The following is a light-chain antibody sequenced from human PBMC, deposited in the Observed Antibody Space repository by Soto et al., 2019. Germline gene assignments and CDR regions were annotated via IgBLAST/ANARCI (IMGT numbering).Light chain of an antibody. CDR3: NSYTSSSTLV. V-gene: IGLV2-14*01. CDR2: EVS. CDR1: SSDVGGYNY. J-gene: IGLJ1*01. Sequence: QSVLTQPASVSGSAGQSITISCTGTSSDVGGYNYVSWYQQYPGKAPKLMIYEVSNRPSGVSNRFSGSKSGNTASLTISGLQAEDEADYYCNSYTSSSTLVFGTGTKVTVL.